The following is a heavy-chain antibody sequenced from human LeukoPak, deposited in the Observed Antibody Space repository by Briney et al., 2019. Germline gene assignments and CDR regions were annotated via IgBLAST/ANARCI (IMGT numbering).Heavy chain of an antibody. Sequence: GGSLRLSCEDSGFTFRSYEMNWVRQAPGKGLEWIAYLSSSGSAFSYADSVKGRFTIARDNAKNSVYLEMNSLRADDAAVYYCARSARLMKGVVEVTALDDWGQGTLVTVSS. V-gene: IGHV3-48*03. D-gene: IGHD3-3*01. J-gene: IGHJ4*02. CDR3: ARSARLMKGVVEVTALDD. CDR2: LSSSGSAF. CDR1: GFTFRSYE.